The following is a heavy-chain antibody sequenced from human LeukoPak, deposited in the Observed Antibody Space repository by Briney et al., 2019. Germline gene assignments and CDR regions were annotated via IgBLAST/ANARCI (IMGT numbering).Heavy chain of an antibody. V-gene: IGHV3-33*01. J-gene: IGHJ4*02. CDR1: GFTFSSYG. Sequence: GGSLRLSCAASGFTFSSYGMHWVRQAPGQGLEWEAIIWYDGSKKYYADSVKGRFTISRDISKSTLYLQMDSLRAEDSALYYCAINYYGSVTYYNPDYWGQGTLVTISS. CDR2: IWYDGSKK. CDR3: AINYYGSVTYYNPDY. D-gene: IGHD3-10*01.